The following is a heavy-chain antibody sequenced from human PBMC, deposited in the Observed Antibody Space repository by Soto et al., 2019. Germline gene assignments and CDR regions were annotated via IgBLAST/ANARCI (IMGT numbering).Heavy chain of an antibody. CDR3: AHLVMYSTSRDVGWFDP. J-gene: IGHJ5*02. CDR1: GFSLSTTGVG. Sequence: QITLKESGPTLVEPTQTLTLTCSFSGFSLSTTGVGVGWLRQAPGKALECLGIIYWDGDRRYNPSLNNRLSITKDTSTHQVLHTMPYTEPLHTATYYCAHLVMYSTSRDVGWFDPWGPGPLVTVS. V-gene: IGHV2-5*02. D-gene: IGHD5-18*01. CDR2: IYWDGDR.